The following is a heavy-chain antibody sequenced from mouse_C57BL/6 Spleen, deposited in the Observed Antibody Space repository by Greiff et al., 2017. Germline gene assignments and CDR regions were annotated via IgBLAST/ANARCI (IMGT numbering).Heavy chain of an antibody. Sequence: QVQLQQPGAELVKPGASVKLSCKASGYTFTSYWMHWVKQRPGQGLEWIGMIHPNSGSTNYNEKFKSKATLTVDKSSSTAYMQLSSLTSEDSVVYYCARPITTVVARYFDVWGTGTTVTVSS. CDR1: GYTFTSYW. J-gene: IGHJ1*03. D-gene: IGHD1-1*01. V-gene: IGHV1-64*01. CDR3: ARPITTVVARYFDV. CDR2: IHPNSGST.